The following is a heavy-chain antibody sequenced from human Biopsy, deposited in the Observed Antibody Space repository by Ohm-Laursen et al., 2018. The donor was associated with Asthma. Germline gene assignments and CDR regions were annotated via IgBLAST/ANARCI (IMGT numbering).Heavy chain of an antibody. V-gene: IGHV4-59*12. Sequence: SETLSLTRTVSPRSLNDYYRNWIRQFPGKGLEWIGYVHSTGSTRFHPSLQSRLTISVDTSVDQVSLKLTSVTAADTAVSYGVRATSTWSQSGPHYCDHWGQGTRVTVSS. D-gene: IGHD6-13*01. J-gene: IGHJ4*02. CDR1: PRSLNDYY. CDR3: VRATSTWSQSGPHYCDH. CDR2: VHSTGST.